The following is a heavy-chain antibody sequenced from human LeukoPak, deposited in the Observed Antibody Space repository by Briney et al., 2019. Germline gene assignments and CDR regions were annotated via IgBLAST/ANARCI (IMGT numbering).Heavy chain of an antibody. CDR1: GGSISSGNYY. V-gene: IGHV3-21*01. D-gene: IGHD3-22*01. CDR2: ISSSSSYI. J-gene: IGHJ6*03. CDR3: ARDRSYYDSSGDLWYYYYMDV. Sequence: LSLTCSVSGGSISSGNYYWNWIRQPPGKGLEWVSSISSSSSYIYYADSVKGRFTISRDNAKNSLYLQMNSLRAEDTAVYYCARDRSYYDSSGDLWYYYYMDVWGKGTTVTVSS.